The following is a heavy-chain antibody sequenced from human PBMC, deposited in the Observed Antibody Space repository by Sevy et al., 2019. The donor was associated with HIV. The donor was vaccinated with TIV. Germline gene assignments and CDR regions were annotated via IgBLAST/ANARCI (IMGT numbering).Heavy chain of an antibody. Sequence: GGSLRLSCAASGFTISRYGMHWVRQAPGKGLEWVAVISYDGSNKYYADSVKGRFTISRDNSKNTLYLQMNSLRAEDTAVYYCAKDTSYYDFAGGEFDYWGQGTLVTVSS. V-gene: IGHV3-30*18. CDR1: GFTISRYG. J-gene: IGHJ4*02. CDR2: ISYDGSNK. D-gene: IGHD3-3*01. CDR3: AKDTSYYDFAGGEFDY.